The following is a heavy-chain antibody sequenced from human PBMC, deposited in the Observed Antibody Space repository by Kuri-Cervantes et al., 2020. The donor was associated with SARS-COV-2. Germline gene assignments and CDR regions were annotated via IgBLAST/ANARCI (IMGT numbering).Heavy chain of an antibody. V-gene: IGHV1-69*04. Sequence: SVKVSCKASGGTFSSYAISWVRQAPGQGLEWMGRIIPILGTANYAQKFQGRVTITADNSTSTAYMELSSLRSEDTAVYYCARTYCSSTSCIPTSDYWGQGTLVTVSS. CDR2: IIPILGTA. D-gene: IGHD2-2*01. CDR1: GGTFSSYA. CDR3: ARTYCSSTSCIPTSDY. J-gene: IGHJ4*02.